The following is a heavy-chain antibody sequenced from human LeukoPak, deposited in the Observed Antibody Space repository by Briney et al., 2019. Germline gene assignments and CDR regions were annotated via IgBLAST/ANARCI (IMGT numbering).Heavy chain of an antibody. CDR1: GGSISSSIYY. V-gene: IGHV4-39*01. D-gene: IGHD4-11*01. CDR3: ARLSSVDAFDI. CDR2: IYYSGST. J-gene: IGHJ3*02. Sequence: SETLSLTCTVSGGSISSSIYYWGWIRQPPGKGLEWIGSIYYSGSTYYNPSLKSRVTISVDTSKNQFSLKLSSVTAADTAVYYCARLSSVDAFDIWGQGTMVTVSS.